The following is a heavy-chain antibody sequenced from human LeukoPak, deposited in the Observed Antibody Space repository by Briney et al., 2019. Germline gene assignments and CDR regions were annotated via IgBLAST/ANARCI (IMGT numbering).Heavy chain of an antibody. CDR1: GFTFNTYR. D-gene: IGHD3-22*01. CDR2: IKHDGSEE. V-gene: IGHV3-7*01. Sequence: PGGSLRLSCAASGFTFNTYRMSSVRQAPGKGLEWVANIKHDGSEENYVDSVKGRFTISRDNAKGSLSLQMNSLRGEDTAVYYCARDLYYYDSSGYYRGLDYWGQGTLVTVSS. J-gene: IGHJ4*02. CDR3: ARDLYYYDSSGYYRGLDY.